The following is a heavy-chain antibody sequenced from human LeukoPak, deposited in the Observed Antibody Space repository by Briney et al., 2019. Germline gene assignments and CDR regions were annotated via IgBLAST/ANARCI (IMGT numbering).Heavy chain of an antibody. CDR1: GGSFSGYY. Sequence: PSETLSLTCAVYGGSFSGYYWSWIRQPPGKGLEWIGEINHSGSTNYNPSLKSRVTISVDTSKNQFSLKLSSVTAADTAVYYCARGYDFWSGYPLEYYGMDVWGQGTTVTVSS. J-gene: IGHJ6*02. CDR2: INHSGST. D-gene: IGHD3-3*01. CDR3: ARGYDFWSGYPLEYYGMDV. V-gene: IGHV4-34*01.